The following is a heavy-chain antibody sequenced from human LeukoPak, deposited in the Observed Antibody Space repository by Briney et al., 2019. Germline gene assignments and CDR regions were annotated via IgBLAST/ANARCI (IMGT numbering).Heavy chain of an antibody. Sequence: SETLSLTCTVSGDSVSSGDYHWSWIRQPPGKGLEWIGNISNSGNTNYNPSLKSRVTISIDTSKNQFSLQLNSVTPEDTAIYYCARANSNWAIDYWGQGTLVTVSS. CDR2: ISNSGNT. CDR3: ARANSNWAIDY. V-gene: IGHV4-61*08. CDR1: GDSVSSGDYH. D-gene: IGHD6-13*01. J-gene: IGHJ4*02.